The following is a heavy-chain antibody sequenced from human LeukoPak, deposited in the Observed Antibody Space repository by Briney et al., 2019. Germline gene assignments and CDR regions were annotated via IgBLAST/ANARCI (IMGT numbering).Heavy chain of an antibody. Sequence: GGSLRLSCAASGFTFSGSAMHWVRQASGKGLEWVGRIRSKVNSYATAYAASVKGRFTISRDDSKNTAYLQMNSLKTEDTAVYYCTRLTGGQWLTNDYYYYGMDVWGQGTTVTVSS. D-gene: IGHD6-19*01. V-gene: IGHV3-73*01. J-gene: IGHJ6*02. CDR3: TRLTGGQWLTNDYYYYGMDV. CDR2: IRSKVNSYAT. CDR1: GFTFSGSA.